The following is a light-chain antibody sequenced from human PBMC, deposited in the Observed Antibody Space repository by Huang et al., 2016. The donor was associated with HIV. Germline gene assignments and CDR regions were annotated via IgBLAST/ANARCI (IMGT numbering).Light chain of an antibody. V-gene: IGKV3-11*01. CDR3: QQRSNWPPEGT. Sequence: EIVLTQSPATLSLSPGERATLSCRASQSISSYLAWYQQKPGQAPRILIYDASNRATGVPARFSGSGSGTDFTLTISSLEPEDVAVYYCQQRSNWPPEGTFGQGTKVEIK. CDR1: QSISSY. J-gene: IGKJ1*01. CDR2: DAS.